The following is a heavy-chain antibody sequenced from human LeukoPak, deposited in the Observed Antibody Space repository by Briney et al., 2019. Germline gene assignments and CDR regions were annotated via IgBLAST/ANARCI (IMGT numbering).Heavy chain of an antibody. CDR1: GYTFTSYG. V-gene: IGHV1-18*01. Sequence: ASVRVSCKASGYTFTSYGISWVRPAPGQGLEWLGWISAYNGNTNFAQKIQGRVTMTTDTSTSTAYMELRSLRSDDTAGYYCARAFSDDFWSFYQDYWGQGTLVTVSS. J-gene: IGHJ4*02. CDR3: ARAFSDDFWSFYQDY. D-gene: IGHD3-3*01. CDR2: ISAYNGNT.